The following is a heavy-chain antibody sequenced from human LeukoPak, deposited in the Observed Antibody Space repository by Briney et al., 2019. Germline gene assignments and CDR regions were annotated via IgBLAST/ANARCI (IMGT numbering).Heavy chain of an antibody. CDR2: INPTGGGT. J-gene: IGHJ6*02. CDR3: ASSEDYYGMDV. Sequence: ASVTVSCTASGYTFTTYYIHWVRQAPGQGLEWMGIINPTGGGTSYAQRFQGRVTMTRDTSTSTVYMELSNLRSEDTAVYYCASSEDYYGMDVWGQGTTVTVSS. CDR1: GYTFTTYY. V-gene: IGHV1-46*01.